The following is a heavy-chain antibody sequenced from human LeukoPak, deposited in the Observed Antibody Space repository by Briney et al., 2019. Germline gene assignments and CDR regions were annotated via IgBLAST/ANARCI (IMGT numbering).Heavy chain of an antibody. D-gene: IGHD1-1*01. Sequence: GGSLRLSCAVSGFTVSSNYMSWVRQAPGKGLEWVSVLYSGGRIHYADSVKGRFIISRNNSKNTLYLQMNSLRAEDTAVYYCVRGPGTFDYWGQGTLVTVSS. J-gene: IGHJ4*02. V-gene: IGHV3-66*01. CDR1: GFTVSSNY. CDR3: VRGPGTFDY. CDR2: LYSGGRI.